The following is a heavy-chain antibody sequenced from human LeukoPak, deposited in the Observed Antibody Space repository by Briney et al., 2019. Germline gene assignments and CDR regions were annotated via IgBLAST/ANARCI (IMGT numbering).Heavy chain of an antibody. D-gene: IGHD6-19*01. CDR2: ISGSGGST. CDR3: AKDRRSSGWYLVDAFDI. J-gene: IGHJ3*02. CDR1: RFTFSSYA. V-gene: IGHV3-23*01. Sequence: PGGSLRLSCAASRFTFSSYAMSWVRQAPGKGLEWVSAISGSGGSTYYADSVKGRFTISRGNSKNTLYLQMNSLRAEDTAVYYCAKDRRSSGWYLVDAFDIWGQGTMVTVSS.